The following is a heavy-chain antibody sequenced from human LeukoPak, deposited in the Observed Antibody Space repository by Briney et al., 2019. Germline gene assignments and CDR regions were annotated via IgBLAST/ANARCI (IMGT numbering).Heavy chain of an antibody. CDR2: INQSGTI. CDR3: AREAFTLVGVVITNLATWFDP. J-gene: IGHJ5*02. V-gene: IGHV4-34*01. D-gene: IGHD3-3*01. CDR1: GGSFSDNS. Sequence: SETLSLTCAVYGGSFSDNSSSWIRQPPGKGLEWIGEINQSGTINYNASFKSRVTISVDTSKNQFSLKMRSLTAADTAMYYCAREAFTLVGVVITNLATWFDPWGQGTRVTVSS.